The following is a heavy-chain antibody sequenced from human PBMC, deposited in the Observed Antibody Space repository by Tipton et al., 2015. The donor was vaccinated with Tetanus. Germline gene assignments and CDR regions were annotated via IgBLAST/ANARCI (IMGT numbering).Heavy chain of an antibody. CDR1: GSLRSYY. CDR2: IYYTGNP. J-gene: IGHJ5*02. D-gene: IGHD4-17*01. V-gene: IGHV4-59*01. CDR3: ARGPSTVIGFFDP. Sequence: TLSLTCSVSGSLRSYYWSWIRQAPGKGLEWIGQIYYTGNPRYNPSLKSRVSISVDTSKGQFSLKLTSLTTADTAVYYCARGPSTVIGFFDPWDQGALVSVSS.